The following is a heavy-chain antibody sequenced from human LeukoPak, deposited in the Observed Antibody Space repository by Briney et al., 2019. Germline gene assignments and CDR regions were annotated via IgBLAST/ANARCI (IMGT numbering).Heavy chain of an antibody. Sequence: GGSLRLSCAASGFTFSSYGMSWVRQAPGKGLEWVSFISSSSNYKYYADSVKGRFTISRDNAKNSLYLQMNSLRAEDTAVYYCARPDSSGYYSDYYYMDVWGKGTTVTVSS. CDR2: ISSSSNYK. CDR3: ARPDSSGYYSDYYYMDV. J-gene: IGHJ6*03. D-gene: IGHD3-22*01. CDR1: GFTFSSYG. V-gene: IGHV3-21*01.